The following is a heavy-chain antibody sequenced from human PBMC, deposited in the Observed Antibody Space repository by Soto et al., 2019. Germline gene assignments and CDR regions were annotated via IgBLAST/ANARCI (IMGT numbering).Heavy chain of an antibody. CDR2: ISYSGNT. Sequence: SETLSLTCTVSGGSIISGYWSWIRQPPGKGLEWIGYISYSGNTNYNPSLKSRVTMSVDTPKNQFSLRLSSVTTADTAGYYCAGLRGYAGSPIDYWGQGTLVTVSS. CDR3: AGLRGYAGSPIDY. CDR1: GGSIISGY. V-gene: IGHV4-59*01. D-gene: IGHD2-15*01. J-gene: IGHJ4*02.